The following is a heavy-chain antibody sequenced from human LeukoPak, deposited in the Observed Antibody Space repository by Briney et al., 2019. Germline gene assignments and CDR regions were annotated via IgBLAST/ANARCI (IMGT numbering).Heavy chain of an antibody. CDR3: ARDYYDSSGAYYEGGPPTAPPDY. V-gene: IGHV3-33*01. D-gene: IGHD3-22*01. CDR2: IWYDGNNK. J-gene: IGHJ4*02. Sequence: GRSPRLSCAASGFTFSRYAMHWVRQAPGKGLEWVTLIWYDGNNKYYADSVKGRFTISRDNSKNTLYLQMNSLRAEDTAVYCARDYYDSSGAYYEGGPPTAPPDYWGQGTLVTVSS. CDR1: GFTFSRYA.